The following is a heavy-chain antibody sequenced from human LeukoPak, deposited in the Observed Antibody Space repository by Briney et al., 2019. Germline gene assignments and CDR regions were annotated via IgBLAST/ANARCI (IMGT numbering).Heavy chain of an antibody. D-gene: IGHD6-19*01. CDR2: MSASDAGT. CDR1: GFTFRSYA. CDR3: AKGSAVADIYFDY. Sequence: PGGSLRLSCAAAGFTFRSYAMNWVRRGPGKGLEWVSTMSASDAGTYYADSVKGRFTISRDNSKNTLYLQMNSLRAKDTAVYYCAKGSAVADIYFDYWGQGTLVTVSS. J-gene: IGHJ4*02. V-gene: IGHV3-23*01.